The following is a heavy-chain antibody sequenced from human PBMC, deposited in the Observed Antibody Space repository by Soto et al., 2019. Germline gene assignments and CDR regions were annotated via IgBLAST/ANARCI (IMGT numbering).Heavy chain of an antibody. CDR1: GYTFTSYC. J-gene: IGHJ6*02. CDR2: INPSGGSA. Sequence: GASVKVSCKASGYTFTSYCMHWVRQAPGQGLEWMGIINPSGGSASYAQKFQGRVTMTRDTSTSTVYMELSSLRSEDTAVYYCARAPSATVTTHRNPPANRYYYYGMDVWGQGTTVTVSS. V-gene: IGHV1-46*01. CDR3: ARAPSATVTTHRNPPANRYYYYGMDV. D-gene: IGHD4-4*01.